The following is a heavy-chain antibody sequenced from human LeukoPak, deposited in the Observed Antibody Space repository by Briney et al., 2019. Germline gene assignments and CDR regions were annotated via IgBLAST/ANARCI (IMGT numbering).Heavy chain of an antibody. D-gene: IGHD3-16*01. CDR2: INHSGST. CDR1: GGSFSGYY. CDR3: ARGLGGRSNFDY. Sequence: PSETLSLTCAVYGGSFSGYYWSWIRQPPGKGLEWIGEINHSGSTNYNPSLKSRVTISVDTSKNQFSLKLSSVTAADTAVYYCARGLGGRSNFDYWGQGTLVTVSS. V-gene: IGHV4-34*01. J-gene: IGHJ4*02.